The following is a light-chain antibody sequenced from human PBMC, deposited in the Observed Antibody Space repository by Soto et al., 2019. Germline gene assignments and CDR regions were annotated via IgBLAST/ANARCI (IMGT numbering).Light chain of an antibody. CDR1: SSDVGGYNY. CDR2: EVS. Sequence: SALTQPPSGSGSPGQSVTISCTGTSSDVGGYNYVSWYQQHPGKAPKLMIYEVSKRPSGVPDRFSGSKSGNTASLTVSGLQAEDEADYYCISYAGSNLLYVFGTGTKVTVL. V-gene: IGLV2-8*01. CDR3: ISYAGSNLLYV. J-gene: IGLJ1*01.